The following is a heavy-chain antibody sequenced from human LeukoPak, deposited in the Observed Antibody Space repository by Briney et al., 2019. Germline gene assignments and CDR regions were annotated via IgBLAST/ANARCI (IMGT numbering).Heavy chain of an antibody. D-gene: IGHD3-22*01. CDR1: GFTFSSYG. CDR2: ISYDGNNK. J-gene: IGHJ4*02. Sequence: GGSLRLSCAASGFTFSSYGMHWVRQAPGKGLEWVAVISYDGNNKYYADSVKGRFTISRDNSKNTLYLQMNSPRAEDTAVYYCARVLNYYDSSGYYFSYWGQGTLVTVSS. CDR3: ARVLNYYDSSGYYFSY. V-gene: IGHV3-30*03.